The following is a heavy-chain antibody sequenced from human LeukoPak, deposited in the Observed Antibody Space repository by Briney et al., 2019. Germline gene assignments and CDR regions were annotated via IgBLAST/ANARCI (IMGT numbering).Heavy chain of an antibody. Sequence: PGGSLRLSCAASGFTFGNAWVHWVRQAPGKGLVWVSLINADGSTATYADSVKGRFTISRDNARNTLSLQMNSLTIEDTAVYYCASASSHRIAAGGDYWGQGTLVTVSS. CDR1: GFTFGNAW. J-gene: IGHJ4*02. CDR3: ASASSHRIAAGGDY. D-gene: IGHD6-13*01. CDR2: INADGSTA. V-gene: IGHV3-74*01.